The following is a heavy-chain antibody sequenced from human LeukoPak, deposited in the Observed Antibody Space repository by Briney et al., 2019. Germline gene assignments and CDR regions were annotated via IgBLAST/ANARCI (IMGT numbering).Heavy chain of an antibody. Sequence: GGSLRLSCAASGFTFSSYGMYWVRQAPGKGLEWVAVISYDGSNKYYADSVKGRFTISRDNSKNTLYLQMNSLRAEDTAVYYCAINAARYSSSSEGAFDIWGQGTMVTVSS. CDR1: GFTFSSYG. CDR3: AINAARYSSSSEGAFDI. J-gene: IGHJ3*02. CDR2: ISYDGSNK. D-gene: IGHD6-6*01. V-gene: IGHV3-30*03.